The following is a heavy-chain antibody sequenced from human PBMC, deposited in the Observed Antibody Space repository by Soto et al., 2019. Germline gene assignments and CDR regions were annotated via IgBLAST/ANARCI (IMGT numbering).Heavy chain of an antibody. CDR1: GGSLSRYY. J-gene: IGHJ3*02. D-gene: IGHD6-13*01. V-gene: IGHV4-4*07. CDR2: ISTSGST. Sequence: SETLSLTCIVSGGSLSRYYWTWIRQPAGKGLEWIGRISTSGSTNYNPSLKSRVTMSVDTSKNQFSLKLSSVAAADTAVYYCAAYSSTLGTFDIWGQGTKVTVS. CDR3: AAYSSTLGTFDI.